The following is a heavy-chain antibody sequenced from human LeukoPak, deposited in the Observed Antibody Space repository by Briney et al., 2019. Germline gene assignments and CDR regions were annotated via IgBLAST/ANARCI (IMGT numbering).Heavy chain of an antibody. CDR2: IKLDGSEK. CDR3: ARDQYDTWSRRGNFDS. D-gene: IGHD3-3*01. CDR1: GLTIGSRY. Sequence: GGSLRLSCVASGLTIGSRYMNWVRQAPGKGLEWVANIKLDGSEKNYVDSVKGRFTISRDNTKNSLYLQMNSLRVEDTAVFYCARDQYDTWSRRGNFDSWGQGTLVIVSS. V-gene: IGHV3-7*03. J-gene: IGHJ4*02.